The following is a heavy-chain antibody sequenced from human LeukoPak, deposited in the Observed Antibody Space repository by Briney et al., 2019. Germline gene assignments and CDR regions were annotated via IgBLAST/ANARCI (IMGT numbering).Heavy chain of an antibody. D-gene: IGHD3-22*01. CDR3: ARNGGRYHSYDSRPPDY. CDR2: ISYDGSNK. CDR1: GFTFSSYA. J-gene: IGHJ4*02. Sequence: GGSLRLSCAASGFTFSSYAMHWVRQAPGKGLEWVSVISYDGSNKYYADSVKGRFTISRDNSKNTLYLQMNSLRAEDTAVYYCARNGGRYHSYDSRPPDYWGQGTLVTVSS. V-gene: IGHV3-30-3*01.